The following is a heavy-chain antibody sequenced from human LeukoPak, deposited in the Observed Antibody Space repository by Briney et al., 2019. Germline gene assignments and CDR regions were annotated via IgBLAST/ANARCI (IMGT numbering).Heavy chain of an antibody. V-gene: IGHV3-7*03. CDR1: GFTFSSYW. Sequence: GSLRLSCAVSGFTFSSYWMSWFRQAPGKGLKWVANINQDGSQKFSLDSVKGRFTISRDNAKNSLSLQMNSLRVEDTAVYYCARDWFDGDYDRFDYWGQGTLVTVSS. CDR2: INQDGSQK. CDR3: ARDWFDGDYDRFDY. D-gene: IGHD4-17*01. J-gene: IGHJ4*02.